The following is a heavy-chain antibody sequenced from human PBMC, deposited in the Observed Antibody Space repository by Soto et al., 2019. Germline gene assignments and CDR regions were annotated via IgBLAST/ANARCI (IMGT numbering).Heavy chain of an antibody. Sequence: GGSLMLSCASSGFTFSSYSMSWVRQAPGKGLEWVSAISGSGGSTYYADSVKGRFTISRDNSKNTLYLQMNSLRAEDTAVYYCANPKPIAARPGGAQGTLVNVSS. CDR2: ISGSGGST. CDR1: GFTFSSYS. D-gene: IGHD6-6*01. V-gene: IGHV3-23*01. J-gene: IGHJ4*02. CDR3: ANPKPIAARPG.